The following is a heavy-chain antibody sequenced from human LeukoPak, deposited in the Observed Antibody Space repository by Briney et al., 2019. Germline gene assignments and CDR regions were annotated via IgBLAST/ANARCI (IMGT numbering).Heavy chain of an antibody. CDR3: ARDLAGQYCSSTTYCTFIRDTYFDY. Sequence: ASVKVSCKASGYTFTSYYMHWMRQAPGQGLEWMGWINPNSGDTNYAQKFQGRVTMTRDTSITTAYMELSSLRSDDTAVYYCARDLAGQYCSSTTYCTFIRDTYFDYWGQGTLVTVSS. V-gene: IGHV1-2*02. D-gene: IGHD2-2*02. CDR1: GYTFTSYY. J-gene: IGHJ4*02. CDR2: INPNSGDT.